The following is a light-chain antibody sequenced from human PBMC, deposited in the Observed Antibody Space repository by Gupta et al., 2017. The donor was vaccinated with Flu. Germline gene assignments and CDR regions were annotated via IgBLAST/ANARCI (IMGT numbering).Light chain of an antibody. J-gene: IGKJ4*01. CDR1: QGVATH. V-gene: IGKV3-11*01. CDR3: QQRYSWPLT. CDR2: DAS. Sequence: FLTQSPGTLSVSPGDAVTLSCRASQGVATHTAWYQQRPGQAPRLLIYDASSRVTGVPGRFSGSGSGTDFTLTISSVEPEDSALYFCQQRYSWPLTFGGGTKV.